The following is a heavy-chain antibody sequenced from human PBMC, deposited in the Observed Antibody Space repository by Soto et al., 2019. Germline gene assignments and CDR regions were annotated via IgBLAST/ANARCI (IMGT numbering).Heavy chain of an antibody. CDR3: AKKTDSSSPWGALDI. CDR1: GFTFSSYA. V-gene: IGHV3-23*01. J-gene: IGHJ3*02. D-gene: IGHD6-19*01. CDR2: ISGSGGST. Sequence: EVQLLESGGGLVQPGGSLTLSCAASGFTFSSYAMSWVRQAPAQGLQWVSGISGSGGSTYYADSVKGRFTISRDSSKNTLYLQMDSLRVEYTAVYYCAKKTDSSSPWGALDIWGQGTMVSV.